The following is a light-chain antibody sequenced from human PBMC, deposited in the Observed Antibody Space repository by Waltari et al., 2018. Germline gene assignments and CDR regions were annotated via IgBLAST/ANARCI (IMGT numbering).Light chain of an antibody. Sequence: IVLTQSPATLSLSPGERATLSCRASESVSRYFAWYQPKPGQAPRLLIYETSNRATGIPARFSGSGSGTDFTLTISSLEPEDFAVYYCQHRSDWPLTFGGGTKVEIK. CDR2: ETS. V-gene: IGKV3-11*01. CDR1: ESVSRY. J-gene: IGKJ4*01. CDR3: QHRSDWPLT.